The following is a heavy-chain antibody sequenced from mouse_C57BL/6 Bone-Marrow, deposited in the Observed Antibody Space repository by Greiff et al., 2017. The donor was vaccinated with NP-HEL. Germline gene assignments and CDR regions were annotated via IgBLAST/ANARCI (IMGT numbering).Heavy chain of an antibody. CDR1: GFSLTSYG. CDR2: LWGDGST. D-gene: IGHD1-1*01. J-gene: IGHJ4*01. Sequence: VQLQQSGPGLVAPSQSLSITCTVSGFSLTSYGVSWVRQPPGKGLERLGVLWGDGSTNYHSALISRPSIRKDNSKSQVFLKLNRLQTDNTATYYCAKPIYDYSSSNAMDDWGQGTSVTVSS. V-gene: IGHV2-3*01. CDR3: AKPIYDYSSSNAMDD.